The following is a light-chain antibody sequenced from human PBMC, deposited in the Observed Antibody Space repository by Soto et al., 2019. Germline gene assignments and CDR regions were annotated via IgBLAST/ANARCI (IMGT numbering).Light chain of an antibody. V-gene: IGKV3-20*01. CDR2: GAS. CDR3: QQYGSSPFG. Sequence: EIVLTQSPGTLSLSPGERATLSCRASQSVSSSYLAWYQQKPGQAPRLLIYGASSRATRIPDRFSGSGSGTDFTLTISRLEPEDFAVYYCQQYGSSPFGFGGGTKVEIK. CDR1: QSVSSSY. J-gene: IGKJ4*01.